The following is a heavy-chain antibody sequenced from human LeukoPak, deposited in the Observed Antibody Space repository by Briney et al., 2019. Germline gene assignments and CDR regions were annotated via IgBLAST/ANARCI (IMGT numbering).Heavy chain of an antibody. CDR3: ARDPRATTVTTYWFDP. V-gene: IGHV1-69*05. D-gene: IGHD4-17*01. CDR1: GGTFSSYA. J-gene: IGHJ5*02. Sequence: ASVKVSCKXSGGTFSSYAISWVRQAPRQGLEWMGRIIPIFGTANYAQKFQGRVTITTDESTSTAYMELSSLRSEDTAVYYCARDPRATTVTTYWFDPWGQGALVTVSS. CDR2: IIPIFGTA.